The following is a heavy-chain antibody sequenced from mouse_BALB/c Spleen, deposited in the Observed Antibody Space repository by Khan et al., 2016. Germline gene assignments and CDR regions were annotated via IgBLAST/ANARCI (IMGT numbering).Heavy chain of an antibody. CDR2: IDPSDSYT. D-gene: IGHD2-3*01. CDR3: VSIYDGYAWFVY. V-gene: IGHV1-69*02. J-gene: IGHJ3*01. CDR1: GYTFTSYW. Sequence: QVQLQQSGAELVKPGASVKLSCKASGYTFTSYWIHWVKQRPGQGLEWIGEIDPSDSYTNYNQKFKCKATLTVDKSSSTAYMQLSSLTSEDSAVYYCVSIYDGYAWFVYWGQGTLVTVSA.